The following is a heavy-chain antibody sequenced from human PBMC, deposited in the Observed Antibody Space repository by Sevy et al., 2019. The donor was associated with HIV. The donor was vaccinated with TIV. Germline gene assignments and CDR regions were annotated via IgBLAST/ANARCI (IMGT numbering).Heavy chain of an antibody. CDR2: INSDGSST. CDR3: ARLRYCSSTSCYTYYGADAFDI. CDR1: GFTFSTYW. Sequence: GGSRRLSCAASGFTFSTYWMHWVRQAPGKGLVWVSRINSDGSSTSYADSVKGRFTISRDNAKNTLYLQMNSLRAEDTAVYYCARLRYCSSTSCYTYYGADAFDIWGQGTMVTVSS. V-gene: IGHV3-74*01. J-gene: IGHJ3*02. D-gene: IGHD2-2*02.